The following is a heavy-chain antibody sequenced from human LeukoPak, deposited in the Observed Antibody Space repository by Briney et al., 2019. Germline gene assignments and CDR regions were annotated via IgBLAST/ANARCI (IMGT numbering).Heavy chain of an antibody. D-gene: IGHD4-17*01. Sequence: GGSQRLSCAASGFTFRSYAVKWVRQTPGKGLEVISSIGSGGTPVYYADSMKGRFTISRDNARKSLSQEMNSLRDEDTAVYFCARGVNDYGDYRGIDHWGQGTLVTVSS. CDR1: GFTFRSYA. V-gene: IGHV3-48*03. CDR2: IGSGGTPV. CDR3: ARGVNDYGDYRGIDH. J-gene: IGHJ4*02.